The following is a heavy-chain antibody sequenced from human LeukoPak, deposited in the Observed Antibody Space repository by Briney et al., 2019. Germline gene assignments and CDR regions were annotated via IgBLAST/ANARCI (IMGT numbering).Heavy chain of an antibody. D-gene: IGHD1-1*01. CDR3: VRDRELAY. Sequence: SETLSLTCAVYGGSFSGYYWSWIRQPPGKGLEWIGEINHSGSTNYNPSLKSRVTISVDTSKNQFSLKLSSVTAADTAVYYCVRDRELAYWGQGILVTVSS. V-gene: IGHV4-34*01. CDR1: GGSFSGYY. CDR2: INHSGST. J-gene: IGHJ4*02.